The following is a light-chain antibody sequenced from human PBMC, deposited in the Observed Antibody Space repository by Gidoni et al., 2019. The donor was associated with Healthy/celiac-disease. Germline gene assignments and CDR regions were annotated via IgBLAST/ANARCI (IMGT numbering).Light chain of an antibody. CDR3: QQYNNWPPYT. CDR1: QSVSSN. J-gene: IGKJ2*01. CDR2: GAS. Sequence: EIVMTQSLATLSVSPGERATLSCRASQSVSSNLAWYQQKPGQAPRPLIYGASTRATGIPARFSGSGSVTEFTLTISSLQSEDFAVYYCQQYNNWPPYTFXQXTKLEIK. V-gene: IGKV3-15*01.